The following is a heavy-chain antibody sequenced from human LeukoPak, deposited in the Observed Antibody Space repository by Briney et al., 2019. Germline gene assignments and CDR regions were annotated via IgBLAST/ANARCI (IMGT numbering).Heavy chain of an antibody. CDR2: IGGRDGGT. CDR3: AKWGDYDILTGYYDSDY. Sequence: GGSLRLSCAASGFIFSNYAMSWVRQAPGKGLEWVSAIGGRDGGTYYADSVKGRFTVSRDDLKNTLYLQMNTLRAEDTAVYYCAKWGDYDILTGYYDSDYWGQGTLVTVSS. D-gene: IGHD3-9*01. V-gene: IGHV3-23*01. J-gene: IGHJ4*02. CDR1: GFIFSNYA.